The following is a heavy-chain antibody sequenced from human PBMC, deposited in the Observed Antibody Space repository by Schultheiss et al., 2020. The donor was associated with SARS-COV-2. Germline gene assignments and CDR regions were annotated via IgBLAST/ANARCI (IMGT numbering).Heavy chain of an antibody. CDR3: AREVVPAAILDGYYGMDV. CDR2: ISYDGSNK. J-gene: IGHJ6*02. Sequence: GESLKISCEASGFTFSSYAVHWVRQAPGKGLEWVAVISYDGSNKYYADSVKGRFTISRDNSKNTLYLQMNSLRAEDTAVYYCAREVVPAAILDGYYGMDVWGQGTTVTVSS. V-gene: IGHV3-30*07. CDR1: GFTFSSYA. D-gene: IGHD2-2*02.